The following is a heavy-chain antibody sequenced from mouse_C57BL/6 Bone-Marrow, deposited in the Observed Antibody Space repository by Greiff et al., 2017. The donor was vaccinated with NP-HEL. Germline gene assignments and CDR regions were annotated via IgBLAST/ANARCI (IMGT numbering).Heavy chain of an antibody. CDR1: GFTFSDYY. D-gene: IGHD1-1*01. V-gene: IGHV5-12*01. CDR2: ISNGGGST. Sequence: EVKLMESGGGLVQPGGSLKLSCAASGFTFSDYYMYWVRQTPEKRLEWVAYISNGGGSTYYPDTVKGRFTISRDNAKNTLYLQMSRLKSEDTAMYYCARHYGSSYGFAYWGQGTLVTVSA. J-gene: IGHJ3*01. CDR3: ARHYGSSYGFAY.